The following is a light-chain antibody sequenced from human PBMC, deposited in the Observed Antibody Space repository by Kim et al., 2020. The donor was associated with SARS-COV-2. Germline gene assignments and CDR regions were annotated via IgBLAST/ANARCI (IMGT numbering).Light chain of an antibody. CDR3: QQYNDWRGT. J-gene: IGKJ4*01. V-gene: IGKV3-15*01. Sequence: EIVMTQSPVTLSVSPGERATLSCRASQSVSSNLAWYQQKPGQAPRLLIYGASSRTTGIPARFSGSGSGTEFTLTISSLKSEDFAVYYCQQYNDWRGTFGGGTKVDIK. CDR2: GAS. CDR1: QSVSSN.